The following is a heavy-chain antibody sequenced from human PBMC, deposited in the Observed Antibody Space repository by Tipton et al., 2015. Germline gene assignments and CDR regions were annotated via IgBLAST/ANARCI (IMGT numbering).Heavy chain of an antibody. CDR1: GGSISSSSYY. J-gene: IGHJ6*02. V-gene: IGHV4-39*01. CDR2: IYYSGST. CDR3: AGSLVVYYYGMDV. Sequence: TLSLTCTVSGGSISSSSYYWGWIRQPPGKGLEWIGSIYYSGSTYFNPSLKSRVTISVDTSKNQFSLKLSSVTAADTAVYYCAGSLVVYYYGMDVWGQGTTVTVSS. D-gene: IGHD2-15*01.